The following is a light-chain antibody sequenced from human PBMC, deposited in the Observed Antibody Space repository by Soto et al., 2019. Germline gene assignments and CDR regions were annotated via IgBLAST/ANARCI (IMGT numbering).Light chain of an antibody. CDR3: QQRSNWPPIT. Sequence: EIVLTQSPGTLSLSPGKRATLCFGASQSISSSYLAWYQQRPGQAPRLLIYGASSRATGIPDRFSGSGSGTEFTLTISSLEPEDFAVYYCQQRSNWPPITFGQGTRLEI. CDR1: QSISSSY. V-gene: IGKV3D-20*02. CDR2: GAS. J-gene: IGKJ5*01.